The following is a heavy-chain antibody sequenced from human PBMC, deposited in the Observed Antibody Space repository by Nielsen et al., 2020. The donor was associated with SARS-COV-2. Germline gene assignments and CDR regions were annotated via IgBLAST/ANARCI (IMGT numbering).Heavy chain of an antibody. J-gene: IGHJ4*02. Sequence: SETLSLTCTVSGGSISSYYWSWIRQPAGKGLEWIGRIYTSGSTNYNPSLKSRVTMSVDTSKNQFSLKLSSMTAADTAVYYCARVGDYGDSVDFDYWGQGTLVTVSS. CDR2: IYTSGST. CDR1: GGSISSYY. D-gene: IGHD4-17*01. CDR3: ARVGDYGDSVDFDY. V-gene: IGHV4-4*07.